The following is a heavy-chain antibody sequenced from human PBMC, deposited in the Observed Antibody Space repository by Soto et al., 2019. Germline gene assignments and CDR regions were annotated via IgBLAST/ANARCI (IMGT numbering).Heavy chain of an antibody. V-gene: IGHV3-64D*08. CDR3: VKGGGNNYWHWFDP. CDR1: GFTISHYA. CDR2: ISINGGSSNGGST. D-gene: IGHD1-1*01. Sequence: GGSLRLSCSASGFTISHYAMHWVRQAPGKGLEYVAAISINGGSSNGGSTYYADSVKGRFTISRDNSKNTLYLQMSTLRAEDTAVYYCVKGGGNNYWHWFDPWGRGTLVTVSS. J-gene: IGHJ5*02.